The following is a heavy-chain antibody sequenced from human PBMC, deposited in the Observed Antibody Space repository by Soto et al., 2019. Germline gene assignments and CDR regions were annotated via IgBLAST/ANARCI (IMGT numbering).Heavy chain of an antibody. Sequence: QVQLVQSGAEVKKPGASVKVSCKASGYTFINYGISWVRQAPGQGLEWMGWISTYNGNTKYGQKVQGRVTMTTDTSTSTAYMELRSLRSDDKAVYYCARWLRNGMHVWGQGTTVAVSS. CDR3: ARWLRNGMHV. D-gene: IGHD3-22*01. CDR1: GYTFINYG. V-gene: IGHV1-18*01. J-gene: IGHJ6*02. CDR2: ISTYNGNT.